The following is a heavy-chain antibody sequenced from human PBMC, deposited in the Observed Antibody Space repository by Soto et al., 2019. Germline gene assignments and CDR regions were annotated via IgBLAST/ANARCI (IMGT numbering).Heavy chain of an antibody. V-gene: IGHV1-69*13. CDR1: GGTFSRYA. CDR3: ARGDCSSTSCPSPWYYYYGMDV. J-gene: IGHJ6*02. CDR2: IIPIFGTA. Sequence: SVKVSCKGSGGTFSRYAISWVRQAPGQGVEWMGGIIPIFGTANYAQKFQGRVTITADESTSTAYMELSSLRSEDTAVYYCARGDCSSTSCPSPWYYYYGMDVWGQGTTVTVS. D-gene: IGHD2-2*01.